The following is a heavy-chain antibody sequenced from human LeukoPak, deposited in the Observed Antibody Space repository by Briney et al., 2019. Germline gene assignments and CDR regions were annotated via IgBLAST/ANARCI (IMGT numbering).Heavy chain of an antibody. CDR1: GFTFSSYA. V-gene: IGHV3-53*01. CDR2: IYTGGSA. D-gene: IGHD3-10*01. CDR3: ASLVVTMVRGVPFDY. Sequence: PGGSLRLSCAASGFTFSSYAMHWVRQAPARGLEWVSVIYTGGSAYYADSVKGRFTISRDNSKNTLYLQMNSLRAEDTAIYYCASLVVTMVRGVPFDYWGRGTLVTVSS. J-gene: IGHJ4*02.